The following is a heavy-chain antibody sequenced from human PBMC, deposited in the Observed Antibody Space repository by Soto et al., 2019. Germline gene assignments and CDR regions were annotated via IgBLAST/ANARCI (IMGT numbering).Heavy chain of an antibody. Sequence: QVQLQESGPGLVKPSETLSLTCTVSGGSISNYYWSWVRQPPGKGLEWIGYSHYTGSTNYNPSLMSRVTLSVDASKRQFSLQLSSVAAADTALYYCATLAGSPAVDGVDVWGQGTAVIVSS. CDR2: SHYTGST. CDR1: GGSISNYY. D-gene: IGHD2-15*01. V-gene: IGHV4-59*01. CDR3: ATLAGSPAVDGVDV. J-gene: IGHJ6*02.